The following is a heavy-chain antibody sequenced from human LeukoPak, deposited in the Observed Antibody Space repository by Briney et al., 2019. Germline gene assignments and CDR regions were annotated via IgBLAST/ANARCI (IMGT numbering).Heavy chain of an antibody. CDR2: INHSGST. Sequence: SETLSLTCAVYGGSFSGYYWSWIRQPPGKGLEWIGEINHSGSTNYNPSLKSRVTISVDTSKNQFSLKLSSVTAADTAVYYCARELYGDFSNFDYWGQGTLVTVSS. V-gene: IGHV4-34*01. CDR1: GGSFSGYY. D-gene: IGHD4-17*01. CDR3: ARELYGDFSNFDY. J-gene: IGHJ4*02.